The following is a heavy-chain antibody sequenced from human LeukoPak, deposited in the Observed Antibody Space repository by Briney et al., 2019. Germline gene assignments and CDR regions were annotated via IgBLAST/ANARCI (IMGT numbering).Heavy chain of an antibody. J-gene: IGHJ4*02. Sequence: GGSLRLSCAASGFPFSTYGMNWVRQAPGKGLEWVAVISNDGSNKYYADSVKGRFTISRDNSKNTLYLQMNSLRAEDTAVYYCAKDRTIFGVVTLDYWGQGTLVTASS. CDR1: GFPFSTYG. CDR2: ISNDGSNK. V-gene: IGHV3-30*18. D-gene: IGHD3-3*01. CDR3: AKDRTIFGVVTLDY.